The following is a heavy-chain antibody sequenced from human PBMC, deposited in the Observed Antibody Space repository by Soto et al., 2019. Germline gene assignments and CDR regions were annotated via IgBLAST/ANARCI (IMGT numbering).Heavy chain of an antibody. CDR3: ARMAKVPAAVGYNWFDP. J-gene: IGHJ5*02. D-gene: IGHD2-2*01. Sequence: QVQLQQWGAGLLKPSETLSLTCAVYGGSFSGSYWSWIRQPPGKGLEWIGEINHSGSTNYNPSLKSRVTISVDTSKNQFSLKLSSVTAADTAVYYCARMAKVPAAVGYNWFDPWGQGTLVTVSS. V-gene: IGHV4-34*01. CDR2: INHSGST. CDR1: GGSFSGSY.